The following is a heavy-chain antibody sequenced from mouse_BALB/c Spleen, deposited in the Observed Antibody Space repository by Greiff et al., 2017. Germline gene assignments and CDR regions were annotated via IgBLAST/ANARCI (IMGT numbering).Heavy chain of an antibody. Sequence: VQLQQSGAELVRPGASVKLSCKASGYSFTSYWMNWVKQRPGQGLEWIGMIHPSDSETRLNQKFKDKATLTVDKSSSTAYMQLSSPTSEDSAVYYCASSITTVVAEGFDVWGAGTTVTVSS. J-gene: IGHJ1*01. CDR3: ASSITTVVAEGFDV. D-gene: IGHD1-1*01. CDR2: IHPSDSET. V-gene: IGHV1-74*01. CDR1: GYSFTSYW.